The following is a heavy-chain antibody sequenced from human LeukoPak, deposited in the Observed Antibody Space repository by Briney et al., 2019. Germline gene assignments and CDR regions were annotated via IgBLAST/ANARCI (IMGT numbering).Heavy chain of an antibody. CDR1: GFTFSSYG. CDR3: ARDGETGEVNY. V-gene: IGHV3-33*01. Sequence: GRSLRLSCAASGFTFSSYGMHWVRQAPGKGLEWVAVIWYDGSNKYYADSVKGRFTISRDNSKNTLYLQMNSLRAEDTAVYYCARDGETGEVNYWGQGTLVTVSS. CDR2: IWYDGSNK. D-gene: IGHD7-27*01. J-gene: IGHJ4*02.